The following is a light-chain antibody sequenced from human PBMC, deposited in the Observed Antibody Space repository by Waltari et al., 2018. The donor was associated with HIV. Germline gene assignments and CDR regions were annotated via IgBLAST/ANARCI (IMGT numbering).Light chain of an antibody. CDR2: EVH. CDR1: SSDIGSYNY. CDR3: SSYTSTNTLV. V-gene: IGLV2-14*01. Sequence: QSALTQPASVSGSPGQSVTISCTGTSSDIGSYNYVSWYQQHPGKAPKLTIYEVHNRPSGGSIRFSGSKSGNTASLTISGLRAEDETDYFCSSYTSTNTLVFGGGTKLTVL. J-gene: IGLJ3*02.